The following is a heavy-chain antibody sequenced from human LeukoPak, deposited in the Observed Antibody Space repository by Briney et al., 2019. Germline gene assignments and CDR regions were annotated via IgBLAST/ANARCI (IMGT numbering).Heavy chain of an antibody. CDR2: IEKDGSDK. V-gene: IGHV3-7*01. Sequence: PGGSLRLSCAASGFTFSSYSMNWVRQAPGKGLEWVANIEKDGSDKYYVDSVKGRFTISRDNARNSLFLQMNTLRAEDTAVYYCARGRYSSGWILDYWGRGTLVTVSS. J-gene: IGHJ4*02. CDR1: GFTFSSYS. CDR3: ARGRYSSGWILDY. D-gene: IGHD6-19*01.